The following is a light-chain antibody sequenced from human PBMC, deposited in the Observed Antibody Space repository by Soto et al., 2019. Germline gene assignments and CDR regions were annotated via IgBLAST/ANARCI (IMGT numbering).Light chain of an antibody. V-gene: IGKV1-5*03. CDR2: KAS. CDR1: QSISDC. Sequence: DIQMTQSVSTLSASVGDRVTITCRASQSISDCLAWYQQRPGKAPKLLIYKASSLESGVPSRFSGSGSGTEFTLTISSLQPDDFATYYCQQYNSYETFGQGTKVDIK. CDR3: QQYNSYET. J-gene: IGKJ1*01.